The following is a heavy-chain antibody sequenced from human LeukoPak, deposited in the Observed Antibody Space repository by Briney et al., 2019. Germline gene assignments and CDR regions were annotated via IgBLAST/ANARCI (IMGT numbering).Heavy chain of an antibody. CDR2: IRRNGGDK. Sequence: GGSLRLSCAASGFTFREYYMSWVRQAPGKGLEWVANIRRNGGDKYYTDSVKGRFTISRDNSKNTLYLEMNSLRAEDTAVYYCAKGGYTTWFDPWGQGNLVTVSA. D-gene: IGHD2-15*01. V-gene: IGHV3-23*01. CDR1: GFTFREYY. J-gene: IGHJ5*02. CDR3: AKGGYTTWFDP.